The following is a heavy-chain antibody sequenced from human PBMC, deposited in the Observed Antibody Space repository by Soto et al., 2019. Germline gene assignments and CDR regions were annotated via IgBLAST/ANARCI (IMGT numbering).Heavy chain of an antibody. D-gene: IGHD3-16*01. V-gene: IGHV4-34*01. CDR2: INHVGGT. Sequence: PSETLYLNCAVYGGFLSESYWTWIRQPPGKGLEWIGEINHVGGTNYNPSLKSRVTMSVDTSQNQFSLRLISVTAADTAMYFCVRIRYQLPSSVLWLDPWGQGTPVTVSS. J-gene: IGHJ5*02. CDR3: VRIRYQLPSSVLWLDP. CDR1: GGFLSESY.